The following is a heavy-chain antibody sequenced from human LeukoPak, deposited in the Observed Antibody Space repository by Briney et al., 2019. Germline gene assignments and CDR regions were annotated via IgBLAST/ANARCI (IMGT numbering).Heavy chain of an antibody. V-gene: IGHV3-30*18. Sequence: GGSLRLSCAASGFTFSSYGMHWVRQAPGKGLEWAAVISYDGGNKYYADSVKGRFTISRDNSKNTLYLQMNSLRAEDTAVYYCAKDFAGAVADLWGQGTLVTVSS. CDR1: GFTFSSYG. CDR3: AKDFAGAVADL. J-gene: IGHJ4*02. CDR2: ISYDGGNK. D-gene: IGHD6-19*01.